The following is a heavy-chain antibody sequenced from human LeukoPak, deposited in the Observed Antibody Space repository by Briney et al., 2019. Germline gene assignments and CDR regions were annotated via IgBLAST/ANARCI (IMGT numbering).Heavy chain of an antibody. CDR1: GGSISSYY. D-gene: IGHD6-19*01. J-gene: IGHJ4*02. CDR3: ASQPYSSGWYPGGLPFDY. Sequence: SETLSLTCTVSGGSISSYYWSWIRQPAGKGLEWIGRIYTSGSTNYNPSLKSRVTMSVDTSKNQFSLKLRSVTAADTAVYYCASQPYSSGWYPGGLPFDYRGQGTLVTVSS. V-gene: IGHV4-4*07. CDR2: IYTSGST.